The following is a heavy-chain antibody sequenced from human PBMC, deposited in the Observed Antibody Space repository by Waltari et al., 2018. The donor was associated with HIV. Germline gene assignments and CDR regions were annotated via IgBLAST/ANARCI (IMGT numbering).Heavy chain of an antibody. CDR1: GGSITSGDYY. V-gene: IGHV4-61*02. CDR3: ARGLDILTGHYHWFRDV. D-gene: IGHD3-9*01. Sequence: QVQLQESGPGLVKPSQTLSLTCTVSGGSITSGDYYWTWIRQPAGKGLECIGRVYTSGHAKYNPSRRRRVTMSLDTSKNRFSLKLTSVTAADTAEYYCARGLDILTGHYHWFRDVWGRGTLFTVSS. CDR2: VYTSGHA. J-gene: IGHJ2*01.